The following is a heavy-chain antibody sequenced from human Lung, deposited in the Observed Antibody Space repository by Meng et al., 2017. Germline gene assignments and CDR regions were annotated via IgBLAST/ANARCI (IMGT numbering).Heavy chain of an antibody. CDR3: SGHVDY. J-gene: IGHJ4*01. CDR1: GFTFSNAW. V-gene: IGHV3-15*01. Sequence: EVQLVESGGGFVKPGGSLRPSCAALGFTFSNAWMTWVRQAPGKGLEWIGRMKSNVDGGTVDYAAAVKGRFFISRDDSENTFYLQMNSLKTEDTAVYYCSGHVDYWGHGTLVTVSS. CDR2: MKSNVDGGTV.